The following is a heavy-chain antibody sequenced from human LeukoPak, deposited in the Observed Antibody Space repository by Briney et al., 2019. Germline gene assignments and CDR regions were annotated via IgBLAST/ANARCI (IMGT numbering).Heavy chain of an antibody. CDR3: ARGRGPYGWFDP. D-gene: IGHD3-10*01. CDR1: GFSSSDYW. J-gene: IGHJ5*02. V-gene: IGHV3-74*01. CDR2: MNSDGTTT. Sequence: TGGSLRLPCAASGFSSSDYWMHWVRHAPGKGLVWVSRMNSDGTTTNYADSVKGRFTISRDNAKNTLYLQMNSLRAEDTAVYYCARGRGPYGWFDPWGQGTLVTVSS.